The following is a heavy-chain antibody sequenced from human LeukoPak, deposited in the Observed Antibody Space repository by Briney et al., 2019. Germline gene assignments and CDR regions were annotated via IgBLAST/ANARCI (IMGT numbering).Heavy chain of an antibody. D-gene: IGHD3-10*02. CDR1: GFTLSNYW. Sequence: GGSLRLSCAASGFTLSNYWMNWVRQAPGKGLEWVANIKQDGSEKYYVDSEKGRFTISRDNSKNSVYLEMNSLRVEDTALYYCARVFPNYGMDVWGQGTTVTVPS. CDR2: IKQDGSEK. CDR3: ARVFPNYGMDV. V-gene: IGHV3-7*02. J-gene: IGHJ6*02.